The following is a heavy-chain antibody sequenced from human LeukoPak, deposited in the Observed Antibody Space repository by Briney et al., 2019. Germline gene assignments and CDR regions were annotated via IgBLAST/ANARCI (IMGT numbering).Heavy chain of an antibody. J-gene: IGHJ4*02. CDR2: IYYSGST. V-gene: IGHV4-39*01. D-gene: IGHD5-18*01. CDR3: ARAIGYSYRTGFDY. CDR1: GGSISSSSYY. Sequence: SETLSLTCTVSGGSISSSSYYWGWIRQPPGKGLEWIGSIYYSGSTYYNPSLKSRVTISVDTSKNQFSLKLSSVTAADTAVYYCARAIGYSYRTGFDYWGQGTLVIVSS.